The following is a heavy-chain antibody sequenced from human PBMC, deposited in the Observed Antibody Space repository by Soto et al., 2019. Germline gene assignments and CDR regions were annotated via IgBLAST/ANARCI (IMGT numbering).Heavy chain of an antibody. CDR1: GFTFSSNY. CDR2: IYSGGST. J-gene: IGHJ4*02. Sequence: XVSLRLSFAASGFTFSSNYMSWVRQAPGKGLEWVSVIYSGGSTYYADSVKGRFTISRDHSKNTLYLQMNSLRAEDTAVYYCARRPVSSYCSGGSCYDYWGQGTLVTVYS. V-gene: IGHV3-53*01. CDR3: ARRPVSSYCSGGSCYDY. D-gene: IGHD2-15*01.